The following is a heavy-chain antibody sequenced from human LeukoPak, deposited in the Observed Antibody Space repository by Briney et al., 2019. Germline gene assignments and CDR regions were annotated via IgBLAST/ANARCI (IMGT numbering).Heavy chain of an antibody. CDR2: IIPVFGTA. V-gene: IGHV1-69*06. D-gene: IGHD1/OR15-1a*01. CDR1: GGSISSYG. CDR3: AKQGEIRQDYYMDV. Sequence: SVKVSCKASGGSISSYGISWVRQAPGQGLEWMGRIIPVFGTANYAQKFQDRVTITADTVSNTAYMELASLTSEDTAVYFCAKQGEIRQDYYMDVWGNGTAVTVSS. J-gene: IGHJ6*03.